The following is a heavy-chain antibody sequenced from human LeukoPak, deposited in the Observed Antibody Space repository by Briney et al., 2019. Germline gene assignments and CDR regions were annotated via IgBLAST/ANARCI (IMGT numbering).Heavy chain of an antibody. CDR1: GYTFTSYD. V-gene: IGHV1-8*03. J-gene: IGHJ3*02. D-gene: IGHD3-3*01. CDR3: ARGRSNDFWSGLVLFAFDI. Sequence: ASVKVSCKASGYTFTSYDINWVRQATGQGLEWMGWMNPNSGNTGYAQKFQGRVTITRNTSISTAYMELSSLRSEDTAVYYSARGRSNDFWSGLVLFAFDIWGQGTMVTVSS. CDR2: MNPNSGNT.